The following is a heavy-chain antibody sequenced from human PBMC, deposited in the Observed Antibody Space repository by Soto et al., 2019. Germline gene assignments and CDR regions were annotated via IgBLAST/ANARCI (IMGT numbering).Heavy chain of an antibody. J-gene: IGHJ3*01. Sequence: QVQLVQSGAEVKKPGSSVKVSCKASGGTFSSYAISWVRQAPGQALEWMGGIIPIFGTANYAQKFQGRVTITADESRRTAYMALSKLRSEDTAVDYCARAIRGSYSGGAFELCCQGTMVTVSS. CDR2: IIPIFGTA. D-gene: IGHD1-26*01. CDR3: ARAIRGSYSGGAFEL. V-gene: IGHV1-69*01. CDR1: GGTFSSYA.